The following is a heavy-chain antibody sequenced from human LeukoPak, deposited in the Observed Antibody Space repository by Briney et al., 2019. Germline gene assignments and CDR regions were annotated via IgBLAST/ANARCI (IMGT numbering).Heavy chain of an antibody. CDR1: GFAVSSNY. Sequence: PVGSLRLSCAASGFAVSSNYMSWVRQAPGKGLEWVSVIYSGGTIYYADSVKGRFTISRDNSQNTLYLQMNSLRAEDTAVYYCAELGITMIGGVWGKGTTVTISS. V-gene: IGHV3-66*01. J-gene: IGHJ6*04. D-gene: IGHD3-10*02. CDR2: IYSGGTI. CDR3: AELGITMIGGV.